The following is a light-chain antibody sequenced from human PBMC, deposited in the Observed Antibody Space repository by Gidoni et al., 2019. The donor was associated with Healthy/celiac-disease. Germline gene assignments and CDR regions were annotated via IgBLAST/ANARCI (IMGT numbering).Light chain of an antibody. CDR2: KAS. CDR1: QSISSW. J-gene: IGKJ1*01. Sequence: EIQMPQSPSTLSASVGDRVTITCRASQSISSWLAWYQQKPGKAPKLRIYKASSLESGVPSRFSGSGSGTEFTLTISSLQPDDFATYYCQQYNSYSGTFGQGTKVEIK. V-gene: IGKV1-5*03. CDR3: QQYNSYSGT.